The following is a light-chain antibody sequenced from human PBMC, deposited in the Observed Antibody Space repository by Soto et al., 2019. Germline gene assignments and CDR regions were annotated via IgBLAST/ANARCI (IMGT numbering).Light chain of an antibody. V-gene: IGLV1-44*01. J-gene: IGLJ2*01. CDR1: SSNIGSNT. Sequence: QSVLTQPPSASGTPGQRVTISCSGSSSNIGSNTVNWYQLVPGSAPKLLIYTTNQRPSGVPDRFSASKSGTSASLAISGLQSEDEADYYCAAWNDSLHGVVFGGGTKLTVL. CDR3: AAWNDSLHGVV. CDR2: TTN.